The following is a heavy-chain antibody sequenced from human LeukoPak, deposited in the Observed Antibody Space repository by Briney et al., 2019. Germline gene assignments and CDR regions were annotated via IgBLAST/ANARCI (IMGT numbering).Heavy chain of an antibody. J-gene: IGHJ6*02. Sequence: SETLSLTGAVYGGSFSGYYWSWIRQPPGKGLEWIGEINHSGSTNYNPSLKSRVTISVDTSKNQLSLKLSSVTAADTAVYYCAREEWNTLYYFYGMDVWGQGTTVTVSS. V-gene: IGHV4-34*01. CDR1: GGSFSGYY. CDR3: AREEWNTLYYFYGMDV. CDR2: INHSGST. D-gene: IGHD3-3*01.